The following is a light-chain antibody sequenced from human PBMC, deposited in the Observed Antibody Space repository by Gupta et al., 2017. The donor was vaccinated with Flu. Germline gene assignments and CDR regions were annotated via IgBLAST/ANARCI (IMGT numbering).Light chain of an antibody. CDR3: ATWDDSRNGQV. CDR2: NDN. CDR1: NSNIGRNT. Sequence: QSLLTQPPSSSGTPGPRVTISGSGSNSNIGRNTLSWYQQLPGAAPKLIIQNDNQRPSGVPVRFSGSKAGTSASLTISGLQAEDEGDFYCATWDDSRNGQVFGGGTRLTVL. J-gene: IGLJ3*02. V-gene: IGLV1-44*01.